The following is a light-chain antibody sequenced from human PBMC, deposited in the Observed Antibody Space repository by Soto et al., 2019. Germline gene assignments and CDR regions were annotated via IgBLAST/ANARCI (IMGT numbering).Light chain of an antibody. V-gene: IGKV1-9*01. J-gene: IGKJ4*01. Sequence: IQFTKSPSSLSASVGYSLPLTCRASQGISRYLSWYQQKPGRAPKLLISAASTLQSGVPARFSRSGSGTDFTLTITRLQPEDFATYYCQQLNTFKVTFGGGTKVEIK. CDR3: QQLNTFKVT. CDR2: AAS. CDR1: QGISRY.